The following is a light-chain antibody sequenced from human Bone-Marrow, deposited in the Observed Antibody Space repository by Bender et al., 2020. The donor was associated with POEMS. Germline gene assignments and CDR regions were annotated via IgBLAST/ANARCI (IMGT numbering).Light chain of an antibody. CDR3: QSYDSSLTGWV. Sequence: QSVLTQPPSASGTPGQRVTISCSGSSSNIGSNYVYWYQQLPGTAPKLLIYGKNNRPSGVPDRFSGSKSGTSASLAITGLQAEDEADYYCQSYDSSLTGWVFGGGTKLTAL. V-gene: IGLV1-47*02. J-gene: IGLJ3*02. CDR1: SSNIGSNY. CDR2: GKN.